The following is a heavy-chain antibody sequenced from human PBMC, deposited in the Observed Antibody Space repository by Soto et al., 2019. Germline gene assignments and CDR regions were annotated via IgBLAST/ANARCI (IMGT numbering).Heavy chain of an antibody. CDR1: GGNFSKDI. J-gene: IGHJ5*02. D-gene: IGHD2-2*01. CDR2: IIPIIGIA. Sequence: QVQVVQSGADVKKPGSSVKVSCKASGGNFSKDIISWVRQAPGQGLEWMGSIIPIIGIANYAQKFQGRVTITADKPTSTADMEMSSLRSEDTAVYYCARSPETAAIPTWIDPWGQGTLITVSS. V-gene: IGHV1-69*02. CDR3: ARSPETAAIPTWIDP.